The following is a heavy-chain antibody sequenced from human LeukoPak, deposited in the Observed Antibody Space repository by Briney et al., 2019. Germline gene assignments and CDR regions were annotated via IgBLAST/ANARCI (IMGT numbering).Heavy chain of an antibody. Sequence: PGGSLRLSCAASGFTFSSYAMSWVRQAPGKGLEWVSVIYSGGSTYYADSVKGRFTISRDNSKNTLYLQMNSLRAEDTAVYYCAKDSLWMVRGVTFDYWGQGTLVTVSS. CDR2: IYSGGST. J-gene: IGHJ4*02. V-gene: IGHV3-23*03. CDR3: AKDSLWMVRGVTFDY. D-gene: IGHD3-10*01. CDR1: GFTFSSYA.